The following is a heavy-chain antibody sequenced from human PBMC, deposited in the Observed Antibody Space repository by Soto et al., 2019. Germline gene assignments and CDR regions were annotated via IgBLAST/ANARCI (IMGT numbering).Heavy chain of an antibody. CDR2: ISWNSGSI. V-gene: IGHV3-9*01. CDR3: AKDIPNIAAAGTTAYYYYYYYMDV. D-gene: IGHD6-13*01. Sequence: EVQLVESGGGLVQPGRSLRLSCAASGFTFDDYAMHWFRQAPGKGLEWVSGISWNSGSIGYADSVKGRFTISRDNAKNSLYLQMNSLRAEDTALYYCAKDIPNIAAAGTTAYYYYYYYMDVWGKGTTVTVSS. CDR1: GFTFDDYA. J-gene: IGHJ6*03.